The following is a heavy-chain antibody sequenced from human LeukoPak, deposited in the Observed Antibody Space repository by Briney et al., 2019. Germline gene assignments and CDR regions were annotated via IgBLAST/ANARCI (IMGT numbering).Heavy chain of an antibody. CDR1: GGSISSSTYY. V-gene: IGHV4-39*01. CDR3: ARQGVGATDC. Sequence: SETLSLTCTVSGGSISSSTYYWAWIRQSPGKGLEWIGSITYSGSTYYNPSLESRVTISVDTSKNQSSLRLISVTAVDTAVYYCARQGVGATDCWGQGTLVTVSS. J-gene: IGHJ4*02. CDR2: ITYSGST. D-gene: IGHD1-26*01.